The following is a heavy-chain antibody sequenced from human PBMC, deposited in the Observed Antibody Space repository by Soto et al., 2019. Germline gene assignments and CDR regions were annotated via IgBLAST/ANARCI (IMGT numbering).Heavy chain of an antibody. CDR2: IGADNGDT. D-gene: IGHD1-1*01. Sequence: QVQLVQSGAEVKKPGASVKVSCKASGYTFSTYGFSWVRQAPGQGLEWMGWIGADNGDTNYAQNFQGRVTMTTDTSPTTSYMELRSLTSDDTAMFFCARDWKGAEGFAPWGQGTLVTVSS. CDR3: ARDWKGAEGFAP. V-gene: IGHV1-18*01. CDR1: GYTFSTYG. J-gene: IGHJ5*02.